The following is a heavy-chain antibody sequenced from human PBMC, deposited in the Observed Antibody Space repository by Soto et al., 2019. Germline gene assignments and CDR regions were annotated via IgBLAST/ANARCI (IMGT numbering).Heavy chain of an antibody. Sequence: SETLSLTCAVSGGSISSGGYSWSWIRQPPGKGLEWIGYIYHSGSTYYNPSLKSRVTISVDRSKNQFSLKLSSVTAADTAVYYCASGTGGKEDVWGQGTTVTVSS. CDR2: IYHSGST. CDR1: GGSISSGGYS. J-gene: IGHJ6*02. V-gene: IGHV4-30-2*01. CDR3: ASGTGGKEDV. D-gene: IGHD2-8*02.